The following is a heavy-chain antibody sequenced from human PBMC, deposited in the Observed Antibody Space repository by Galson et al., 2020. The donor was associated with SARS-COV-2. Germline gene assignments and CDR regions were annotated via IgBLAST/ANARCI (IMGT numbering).Heavy chain of an antibody. V-gene: IGHV1-24*01. Sequence: GESPKISCKVSGYTLTELSMHWVRQAPGKGLEWMGGFDPEDGETIYAQKFQGRVTMTEDTSTDTAYMELSSLRSEDTAVYYCATGPVAGPPNWFDPWGQGTLVTVAS. CDR3: ATGPVAGPPNWFDP. CDR2: FDPEDGET. D-gene: IGHD6-19*01. CDR1: GYTLTELS. J-gene: IGHJ5*02.